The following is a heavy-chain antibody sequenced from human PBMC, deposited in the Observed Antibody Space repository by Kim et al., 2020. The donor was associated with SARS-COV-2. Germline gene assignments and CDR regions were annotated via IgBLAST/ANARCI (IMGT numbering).Heavy chain of an antibody. V-gene: IGHV3-48*01. CDR3: PYNNCHD. CDR1: GFTLSNYN. CDR2: ISKSSDTI. Sequence: GGSLRLSCAGSGFTLSNYNMNWVRQAPGKGLEWVSSISKSSDTIYYADSVKGRFTISRDNAKNSLYLQMNSLRAEDTAVYYCPYNNCHDWCQGTLVTVSS. D-gene: IGHD1-1*01. J-gene: IGHJ4*02.